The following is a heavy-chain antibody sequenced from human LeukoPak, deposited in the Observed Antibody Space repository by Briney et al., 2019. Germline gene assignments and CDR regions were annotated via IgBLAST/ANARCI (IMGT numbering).Heavy chain of an antibody. V-gene: IGHV3-23*01. Sequence: GGSLRLSCAASGFTFSDYAMSWVRQAPGKELEWVSAISTSGGTTVYADSVKGRFTISRDNSRTTLYLQMNSLRAEDTAVYYCASRSGSYSHFDDWGQGPVIMVSS. CDR2: ISTSGGTT. J-gene: IGHJ4*02. CDR3: ASRSGSYSHFDD. CDR1: GFTFSDYA. D-gene: IGHD3-10*01.